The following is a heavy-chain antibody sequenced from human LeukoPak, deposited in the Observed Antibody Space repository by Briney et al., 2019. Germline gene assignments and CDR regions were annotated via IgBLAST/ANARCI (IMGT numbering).Heavy chain of an antibody. CDR3: AKALTAGLVPFDY. CDR2: ISGSGGST. D-gene: IGHD6-19*01. V-gene: IGHV3-23*01. J-gene: IGHJ4*02. Sequence: GGSLRLSCATSGFNFSRFGMSWVRQAPGKGLEWVSTISGSGGSTYYADSVKGRFTISRDNSKNTLYLQMNSLRAEDTAVYYCAKALTAGLVPFDYWGQGTLVTVSS. CDR1: GFNFSRFG.